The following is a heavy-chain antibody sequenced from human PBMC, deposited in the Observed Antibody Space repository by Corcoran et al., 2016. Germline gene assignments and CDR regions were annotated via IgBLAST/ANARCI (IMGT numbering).Heavy chain of an antibody. CDR3: TTDRGYYYDSSGYYH. CDR2: IKSKTDGGTT. J-gene: IGHJ5*02. D-gene: IGHD3-22*01. CDR1: GFTFINAW. Sequence: EVQLVESGGGLVKPGGSLRLSCAASGFTFINAWMSWVRQAPGKGLEWVGRIKSKTDGGTTDYAAPVKGRFTISRDDSKNTLYLQMNSLKTEDTAVYYCTTDRGYYYDSSGYYHWGQGTLVTVSS. V-gene: IGHV3-15*01.